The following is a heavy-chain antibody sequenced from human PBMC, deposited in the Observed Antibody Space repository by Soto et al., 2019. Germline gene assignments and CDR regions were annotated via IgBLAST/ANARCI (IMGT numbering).Heavy chain of an antibody. V-gene: IGHV4-34*02. CDR2: INHRGVT. CDR1: GGSFSGFD. D-gene: IGHD5-12*01. Sequence: QVQLQQWGAGLLRPSETLSLTCAVYGGSFSGFDWTWIRQSPGQALGWVGEINHRGVTKYNSSLKSRVILSVDPSTNQFSLHLRSLVAADMAVYYCARGIRSGYDYAAFDIWSQGTSVTVSS. J-gene: IGHJ3*02. CDR3: ARGIRSGYDYAAFDI.